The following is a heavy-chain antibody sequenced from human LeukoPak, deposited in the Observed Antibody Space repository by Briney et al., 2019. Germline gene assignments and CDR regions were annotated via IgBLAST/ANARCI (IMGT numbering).Heavy chain of an antibody. D-gene: IGHD2-2*01. CDR2: ISAYNGNT. CDR1: GYTFTSYG. CDR3: ARGAHCSSTSCPRYGMDV. V-gene: IGHV1-18*01. J-gene: IGHJ6*02. Sequence: ASVKASCKASGYTFTSYGISWVRQAPGQGLEWMGWISAYNGNTNYAQKLQGRVTMTTDTSTSTAYMELRSLRSDDTAVYYCARGAHCSSTSCPRYGMDVWGQGTTVTVSS.